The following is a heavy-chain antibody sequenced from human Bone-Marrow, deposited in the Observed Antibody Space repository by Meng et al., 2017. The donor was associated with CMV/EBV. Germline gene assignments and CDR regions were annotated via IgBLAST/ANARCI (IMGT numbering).Heavy chain of an antibody. D-gene: IGHD1-26*01. CDR2: HSSGSA. CDR3: ARDNMGSPDY. J-gene: IGHJ4*02. Sequence: SETLSLTCSVSGGSIRGYQWAWVRQAPGKGLEWIGHSSGSATYNPSLRSRVTISVDESKKQFSLNLNFVIAADTALYFCARDNMGSPDYWGQGALVTVSS. CDR1: GGSIRGYQ. V-gene: IGHV4-59*01.